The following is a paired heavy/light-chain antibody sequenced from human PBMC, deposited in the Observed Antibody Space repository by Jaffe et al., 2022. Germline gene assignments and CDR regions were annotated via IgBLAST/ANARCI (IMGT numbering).Light chain of an antibody. V-gene: IGKV2-30*01. CDR2: KVS. J-gene: IGKJ2*01. CDR3: MQGTHWPYT. CDR1: QSLVFSDGNTY. Sequence: DVVMTQSPLSLPVTLGQPASISCRSSQSLVFSDGNTYLNWFRERPGQSPRRLLSKVSNRDSGVPDRISGSGSGTDFTLKISRVEADDVGFYYCMQGTHWPYTFGQGTKLEIK.
Heavy chain of an antibody. J-gene: IGHJ4*02. CDR1: GLTFSTYW. V-gene: IGHV3-74*01. CDR3: ATGFSSAH. Sequence: EVQLVESGGGLVQPGGSLRLSCAASGLTFSTYWMHWVRQAPGKGLVSVSGIKNDGISTFYADSVKGRFVISRDNAKNTLYLQMNSLRAEDTAVYYCATGFSSAHWGQGTLVTVSS. D-gene: IGHD6-19*01. CDR2: IKNDGIST.